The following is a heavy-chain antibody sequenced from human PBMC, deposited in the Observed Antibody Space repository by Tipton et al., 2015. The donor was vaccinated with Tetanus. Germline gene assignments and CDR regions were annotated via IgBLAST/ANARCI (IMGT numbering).Heavy chain of an antibody. CDR1: GFTFSSYW. J-gene: IGHJ5*02. Sequence: SLRPSCAASGFTFSSYWMSWVRQAPGKGLEWVANIKQDGSEKYYVDSVKGRFTISRDNAKNSLYLQMNSLRAEDTAVYYCARLNTYYDFWSGDNWFDPWGQGTLVTVSS. D-gene: IGHD3-3*01. CDR2: IKQDGSEK. V-gene: IGHV3-7*01. CDR3: ARLNTYYDFWSGDNWFDP.